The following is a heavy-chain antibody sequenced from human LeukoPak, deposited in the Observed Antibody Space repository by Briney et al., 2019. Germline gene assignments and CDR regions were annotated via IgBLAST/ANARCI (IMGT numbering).Heavy chain of an antibody. CDR2: TYYRSKWYT. CDR3: ARTGHEGSGYHADF. CDR1: GDSVSSSTAA. Sequence: SQTLSLTCAISGDSVSSSTAAWNWIRQSLSRGLEWLGRTYYRSKWYTDYAVSVKSRININPDTPKNQFSLQLNSVTPEDTAVYYCARTGHEGSGYHADFWGQGTLVTVSS. J-gene: IGHJ4*02. D-gene: IGHD3-22*01. V-gene: IGHV6-1*01.